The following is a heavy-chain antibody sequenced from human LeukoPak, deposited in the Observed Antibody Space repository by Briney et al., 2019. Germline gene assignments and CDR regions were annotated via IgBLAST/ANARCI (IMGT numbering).Heavy chain of an antibody. Sequence: APSVKVSCKASGGTFISHAISWVRQAPGQGLEWMGGIIPIFGTANYAQKFQGRVTSTADESTSTAYRELSSLRSEDTAVYYCARGLGIYSSRTSCYDFDPWGQGTLVTVSS. CDR3: ARGLGIYSSRTSCYDFDP. CDR1: GGTFISHA. D-gene: IGHD2-2*01. J-gene: IGHJ5*02. CDR2: IIPIFGTA. V-gene: IGHV1-69*01.